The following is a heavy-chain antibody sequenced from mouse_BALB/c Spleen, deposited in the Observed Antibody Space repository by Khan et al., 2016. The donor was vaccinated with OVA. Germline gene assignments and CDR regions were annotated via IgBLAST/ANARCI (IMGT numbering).Heavy chain of an antibody. CDR3: ERHKNYYGEDAMDY. Sequence: EVQLVESGGGLVQPKGSLKLSCAASGFTFNTYAMNWVRQAPGKGLEWVARIRSKTNNYATYYADSVKDRLTISRDDSQSMLYLQMNNLKTEDTAIYDCERHKNYYGEDAMDYWGQGTSVTVSS. V-gene: IGHV10-1*02. CDR1: GFTFNTYA. J-gene: IGHJ4*01. D-gene: IGHD1-1*01. CDR2: IRSKTNNYAT.